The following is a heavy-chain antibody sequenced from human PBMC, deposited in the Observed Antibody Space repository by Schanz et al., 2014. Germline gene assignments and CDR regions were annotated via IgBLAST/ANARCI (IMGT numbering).Heavy chain of an antibody. Sequence: QVQLQQWGAGLLKPSETLSLSCAVYSGSFSGYYWSWIRQPPGKGLEWIGEINHSGSTNYNPSLKSRVTISVDRSRNQCSLKLSSVTAADTAVYYCARGPDSTSADVTRGRRRYYFDYWGQGTLVTVSS. CDR2: INHSGST. CDR1: SGSFSGYY. CDR3: ARGPDSTSADVTRGRRRYYFDY. D-gene: IGHD6-13*01. J-gene: IGHJ4*02. V-gene: IGHV4-34*01.